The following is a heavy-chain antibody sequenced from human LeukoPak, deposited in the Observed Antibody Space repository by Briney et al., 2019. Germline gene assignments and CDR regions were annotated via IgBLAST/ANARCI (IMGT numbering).Heavy chain of an antibody. CDR1: GFTFSSYA. J-gene: IGHJ5*02. Sequence: GWSLRLSCAASGFTFSSYAMRWVRQAPGKGLEWVAVISYDGSNKYYADTVKGRFTISRDNSKNTLYLQMNSLRAEHTAVYYCARDLPTVTTYLPFDPWGQGTLVTVSS. V-gene: IGHV3-30-3*01. CDR2: ISYDGSNK. D-gene: IGHD4-17*01. CDR3: ARDLPTVTTYLPFDP.